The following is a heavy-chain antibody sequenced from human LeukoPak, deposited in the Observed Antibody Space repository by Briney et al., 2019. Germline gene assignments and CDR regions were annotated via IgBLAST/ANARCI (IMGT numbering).Heavy chain of an antibody. CDR1: GFTFSSYL. Sequence: PGGSLRLSCAASGFTFSSYLMHWVRQAPGKGLVWVSRINTDGSSTSYADSVKGRFTISRDNAKNTLYLQMNSLRAEDTAVYYCAREYYDTSGGFDYWGQGTLVTVSS. J-gene: IGHJ4*02. CDR2: INTDGSST. CDR3: AREYYDTSGGFDY. D-gene: IGHD3-22*01. V-gene: IGHV3-74*01.